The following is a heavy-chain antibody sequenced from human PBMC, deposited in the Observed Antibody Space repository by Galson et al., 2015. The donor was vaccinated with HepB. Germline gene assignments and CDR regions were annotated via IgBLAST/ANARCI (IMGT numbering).Heavy chain of an antibody. CDR1: GFTFSNYA. CDR2: ISYHGSSK. J-gene: IGHJ3*02. V-gene: IGHV3-30-3*01. D-gene: IGHD2-2*01. CDR3: ARPYHPDAFDI. Sequence: SLRLSCAASGFTFSNYALHWVRQAPGKGLEWVAVISYHGSSKDYADSVKGRFTISRDNSKSTLSLQMNSLRAEDTAVYYCARPYHPDAFDIWGQGTMVTVSS.